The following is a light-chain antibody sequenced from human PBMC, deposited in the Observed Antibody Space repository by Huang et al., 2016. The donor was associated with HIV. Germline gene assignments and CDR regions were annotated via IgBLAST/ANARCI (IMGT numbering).Light chain of an antibody. Sequence: DVVMTQFPLSLPVTLGQPASIFCKSSQRLVSNDGDIYLNWFQQRPVQSPRRLIYLISNRDSGVPDRFSGSGAGTLFALRINRVEAEDVAIYYGMQGTHWPGTFGQGTNLEI. CDR3: MQGTHWPGT. V-gene: IGKV2-30*01. CDR2: LIS. CDR1: QRLVSNDGDIY. J-gene: IGKJ1*01.